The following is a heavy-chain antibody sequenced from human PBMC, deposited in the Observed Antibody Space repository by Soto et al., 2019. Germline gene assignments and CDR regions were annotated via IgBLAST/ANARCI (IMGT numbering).Heavy chain of an antibody. CDR1: RFTFSSYS. V-gene: IGHV3-21*01. J-gene: IGHJ6*02. CDR2: ISSSSSYI. Sequence: EVQLVESGGGLVKPGGSLRLSCAASRFTFSSYSMNWVRQAPGKGLEWVSSISSSSSYIYYADSVKGRFTISRDNAKNSLYLQMNSLRAEDTAVYYCARGSKRYSLYYGMDVWGQGTTVTVSS. D-gene: IGHD3-9*01. CDR3: ARGSKRYSLYYGMDV.